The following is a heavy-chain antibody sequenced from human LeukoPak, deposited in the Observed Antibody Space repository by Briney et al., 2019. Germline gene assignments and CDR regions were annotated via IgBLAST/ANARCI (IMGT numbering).Heavy chain of an antibody. CDR3: ARTLGCSSTSCHTGYYYYGMDV. V-gene: IGHV3-21*01. CDR2: IRSSTYI. J-gene: IGHJ6*02. D-gene: IGHD2-2*02. CDR1: GFTFSSYN. Sequence: GGSLRLSCAASGFTFSSYNMNWVRQAPGKGLEWVSSIRSSTYIYYADSVKGRFTISRDNAKNSLYLQMNSLRAEDTAVYYCARTLGCSSTSCHTGYYYYGMDVWGQGTTVTVSS.